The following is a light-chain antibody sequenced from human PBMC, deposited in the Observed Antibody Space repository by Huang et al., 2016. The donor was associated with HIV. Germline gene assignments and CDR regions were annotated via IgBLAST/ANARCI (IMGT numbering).Light chain of an antibody. CDR3: QKDNRAPRT. J-gene: IGKJ1*01. V-gene: IGKV1-27*01. Sequence: DIQMTQSPPSLSASVADRVTITCRESQDISNYLAWYQQKPGKVPQLLIYAASTVQSGVSSRFSGSGSGTNFTLTISSLQPEDVATYHCQKDNRAPRTFGQGTKVEIQ. CDR1: QDISNY. CDR2: AAS.